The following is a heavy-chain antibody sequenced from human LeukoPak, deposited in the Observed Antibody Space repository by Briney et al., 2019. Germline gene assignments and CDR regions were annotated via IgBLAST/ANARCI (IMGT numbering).Heavy chain of an antibody. Sequence: ASVKVSCKASGGTFSSYAISWVRQAPGQGLEWMGGIIPIFGTANYAQKFLGRVTITADESTSTAYMELSSLRSEDTAVYYCASVVVVPAAIISHAFDIWGQGTMVTVSS. V-gene: IGHV1-69*13. J-gene: IGHJ3*02. CDR1: GGTFSSYA. CDR2: IIPIFGTA. D-gene: IGHD2-2*01. CDR3: ASVVVVPAAIISHAFDI.